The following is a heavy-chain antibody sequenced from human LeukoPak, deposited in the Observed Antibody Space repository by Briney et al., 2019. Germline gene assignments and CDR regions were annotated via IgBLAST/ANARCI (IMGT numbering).Heavy chain of an antibody. CDR1: GGSISSSSYY. Sequence: SETLSLTCTVSGGSISSSSYYWGWIRQPPGKGLEWIGSIYYSGSTYYNPSLKSRVTISVDTSKNQFSLKLSSVTAADTAVYYCARPQSLRQTESVMLWGQGTLVTVSS. CDR3: ARPQSLRQTESVML. J-gene: IGHJ4*02. V-gene: IGHV4-39*01. D-gene: IGHD4-17*01. CDR2: IYYSGST.